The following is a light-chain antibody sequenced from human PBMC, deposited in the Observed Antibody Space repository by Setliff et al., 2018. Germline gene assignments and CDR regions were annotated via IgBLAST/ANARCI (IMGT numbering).Light chain of an antibody. CDR2: DVS. J-gene: IGLJ2*01. Sequence: QSALTQPPSASGSPGQSVTISCTGTRSDVGGYNYVSWYQQHPGKAPKLVIYDVSKRPSGVPDRFSGAKSGNTASLTVSGLQAEAEADYFCSSYGGNNNVIFGGGT. CDR3: SSYGGNNNVI. V-gene: IGLV2-8*01. CDR1: RSDVGGYNY.